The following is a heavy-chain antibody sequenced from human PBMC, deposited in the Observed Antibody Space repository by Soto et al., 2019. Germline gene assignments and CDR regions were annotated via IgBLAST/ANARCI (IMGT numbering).Heavy chain of an antibody. CDR2: FDPEDGET. CDR1: GDTLTELS. J-gene: IGHJ4*02. D-gene: IGHD6-19*01. V-gene: IGHV1-24*01. CDR3: ATYSSGWYYFDY. Sequence: ASVKVSCKVSGDTLTELSMHWVQQAPGKGLEWMGGFDPEDGETIYAQKFQGRVTMTEDTSTDTAYMELSSLRSEDTAVYYCATYSSGWYYFDYWGQGTLVTVSS.